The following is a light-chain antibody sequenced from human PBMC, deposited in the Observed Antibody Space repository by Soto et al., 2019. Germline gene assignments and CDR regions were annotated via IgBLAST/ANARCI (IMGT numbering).Light chain of an antibody. CDR1: QSVSSSY. CDR2: GAS. V-gene: IGKV3D-7*01. CDR3: QQDYNLPKT. Sequence: IVMTQSPATLSLSPGERATLSCRASQSVSSSYLSWYQQKPGQAPRLLIYGASARATGIPARFSGSGSGTDFTLTISSLQPEDFAIYYCQQDYNLPKTFGQGTKV. J-gene: IGKJ1*01.